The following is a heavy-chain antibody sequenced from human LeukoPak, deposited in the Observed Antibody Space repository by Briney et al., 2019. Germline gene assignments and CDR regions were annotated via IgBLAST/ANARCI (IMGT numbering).Heavy chain of an antibody. CDR2: INHSGST. D-gene: IGHD3-22*01. J-gene: IGHJ3*02. V-gene: IGHV4-34*01. CDR1: GFTFSNAW. Sequence: GSLRLSCAASGFTFSNAWMSWVRQPPGKGLEWIGEINHSGSTNYNPSLKSRVTISVDTSKNQFSLKLSSVTAADTAVYYCARHARRNYYDSSGVDADDAFDIWGQGTMVTVSS. CDR3: ARHARRNYYDSSGVDADDAFDI.